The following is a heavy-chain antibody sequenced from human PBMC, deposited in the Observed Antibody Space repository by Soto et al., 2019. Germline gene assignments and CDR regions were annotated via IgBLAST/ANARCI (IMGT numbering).Heavy chain of an antibody. CDR3: AKSGSSDYDYYGMDV. Sequence: PWGSLILSCAASGFTFSSYGMHWVRPAPGEGLEWVAVISYDGSNKYYADSVKGRFTISRDNSKNTLYLQMNSLRAEDTAVYYCAKSGSSDYDYYGMDVWGQGTTVTVSS. V-gene: IGHV3-30*18. J-gene: IGHJ6*02. D-gene: IGHD1-26*01. CDR1: GFTFSSYG. CDR2: ISYDGSNK.